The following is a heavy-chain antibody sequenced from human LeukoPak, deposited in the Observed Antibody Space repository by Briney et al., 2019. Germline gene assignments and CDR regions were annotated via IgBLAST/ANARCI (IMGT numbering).Heavy chain of an antibody. D-gene: IGHD2-21*02. Sequence: GGSLRLSCAASGFTFSRYAMHWVRQAPGEGVEYVSVISSNGGSTYYANSVKGRFTISRDNSKNTLYLQMGSLRAEDMAVYYCARDPYGVVVTDIRGAPDYWGQGTLVTVSS. V-gene: IGHV3-64*01. CDR3: ARDPYGVVVTDIRGAPDY. J-gene: IGHJ4*02. CDR2: ISSNGGST. CDR1: GFTFSRYA.